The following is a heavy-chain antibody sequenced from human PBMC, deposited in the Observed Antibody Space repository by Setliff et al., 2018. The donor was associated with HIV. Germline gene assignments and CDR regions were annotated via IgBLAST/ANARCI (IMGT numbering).Heavy chain of an antibody. V-gene: IGHV3-53*01. D-gene: IGHD3-22*01. CDR3: ARGESFYDSSGNYFDY. Sequence: GGSLRLSCAASGFTVSSNYMSWVRQAPGKGLEWVSVIYSGGSTYYADSVKGRFTISRDNSKNTLYLQMNSLRAEDTAVYYCARGESFYDSSGNYFDYWGQGTLVTVSS. CDR1: GFTVSSNY. J-gene: IGHJ4*02. CDR2: IYSGGST.